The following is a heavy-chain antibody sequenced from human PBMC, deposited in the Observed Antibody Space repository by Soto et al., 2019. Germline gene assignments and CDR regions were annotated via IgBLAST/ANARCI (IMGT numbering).Heavy chain of an antibody. Sequence: SETLSLTCTVSGGSISSSSYYWGWIRQPPGKGLEWIGSIYYSGSTYYNPSLKSRVTISVDTSKNQFSLKLSSVTTADTAVYYCARRYYDILTGYRSDDAFDIWGQGTMVTVSS. CDR2: IYYSGST. D-gene: IGHD3-9*01. CDR3: ARRYYDILTGYRSDDAFDI. CDR1: GGSISSSSYY. J-gene: IGHJ3*02. V-gene: IGHV4-39*01.